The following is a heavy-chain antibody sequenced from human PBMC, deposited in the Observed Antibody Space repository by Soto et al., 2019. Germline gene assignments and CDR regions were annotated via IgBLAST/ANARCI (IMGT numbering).Heavy chain of an antibody. V-gene: IGHV1-18*04. Sequence: ASVKVSCKASGYTFTSYGISWVRQAPGQGLEWMGWISAYNGNTNYAQKLQGRVTMTTDTSTSTAYMELRSLRSDDTAVCYCARGPYCGGDCYYDAFDIWGQGXMVTV. CDR1: GYTFTSYG. J-gene: IGHJ3*02. CDR2: ISAYNGNT. CDR3: ARGPYCGGDCYYDAFDI. D-gene: IGHD2-21*02.